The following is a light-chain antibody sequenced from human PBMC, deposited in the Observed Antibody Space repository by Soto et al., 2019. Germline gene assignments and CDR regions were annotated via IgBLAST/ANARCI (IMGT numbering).Light chain of an antibody. CDR3: AAWDDSLSGGV. CDR1: SFNIGFNY. CDR2: SND. J-gene: IGLJ1*01. Sequence: QSVLTQPPSESGTPGQTVTISCSGSSFNIGFNYVYWYQQLPGMAPKLLIHSNDERPSGVPDRFSGAKSGTSASLAISGLRSEDEAEYYCAAWDDSLSGGVFGTGTKVTVL. V-gene: IGLV1-47*02.